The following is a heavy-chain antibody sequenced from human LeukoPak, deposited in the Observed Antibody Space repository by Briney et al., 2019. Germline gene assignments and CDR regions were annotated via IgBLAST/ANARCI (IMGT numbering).Heavy chain of an antibody. D-gene: IGHD3-22*01. Sequence: PGGSLRLSCAASGFTFSSYVMHWVRQAPGKGLEWVAVISYDGSNKYYADSVKGRFTISRDNSKNTLYLQMNSLRAEDTAIYYCVKHPSYYYDSSGSETEFDYWGQGTLVTVSS. V-gene: IGHV3-30*18. CDR1: GFTFSSYV. CDR3: VKHPSYYYDSSGSETEFDY. CDR2: ISYDGSNK. J-gene: IGHJ4*02.